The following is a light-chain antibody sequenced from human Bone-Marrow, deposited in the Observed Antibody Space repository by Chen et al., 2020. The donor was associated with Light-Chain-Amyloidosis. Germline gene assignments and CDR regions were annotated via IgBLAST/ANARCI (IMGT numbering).Light chain of an antibody. CDR3: QVWDRSSDRPV. CDR1: NIGSTS. Sequence: SYLLTQPSSVSVAPGPTATIACGGNNIGSTSVHWYQQTPGQAPLLVVYDDSDRPSGIPERLSGSNSGNTATLTISRVEAGDEADDYCQVWDRSSDRPVFGGGTKLTVL. J-gene: IGLJ3*02. V-gene: IGLV3-21*02. CDR2: DDS.